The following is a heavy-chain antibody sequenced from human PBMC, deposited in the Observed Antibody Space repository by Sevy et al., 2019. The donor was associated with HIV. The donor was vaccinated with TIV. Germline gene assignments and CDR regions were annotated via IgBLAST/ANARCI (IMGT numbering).Heavy chain of an antibody. CDR2: IKQDGSEK. Sequence: GGSLRLSCAASGFTFSSYWMSWVRQAPGKGLEWVANIKQDGSEKYYVDSVKGRFTVSRDNAKNSLYLQMNSLRAEDTAVYYCARVGVGGSLFCDYWGQGTLVTVSS. D-gene: IGHD1-26*01. CDR1: GFTFSSYW. J-gene: IGHJ4*02. V-gene: IGHV3-7*01. CDR3: ARVGVGGSLFCDY.